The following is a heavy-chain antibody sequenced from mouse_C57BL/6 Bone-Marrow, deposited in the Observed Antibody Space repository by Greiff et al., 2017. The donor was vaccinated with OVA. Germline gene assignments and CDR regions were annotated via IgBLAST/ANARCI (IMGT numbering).Heavy chain of an antibody. CDR2: IYPGSGST. D-gene: IGHD2-3*01. CDR3: ARKNGYYSWFAY. CDR1: GYTFTSYW. Sequence: VQLQQPGAELVKPGASVKMSCKASGYTFTSYWIPWVKQRPGQGLEWIGDIYPGSGSTNYNEKFKSKATLTVDTSSSTAYMQLSSLTSEDSAVYYCARKNGYYSWFAYWGQGTLVTVSA. V-gene: IGHV1-55*01. J-gene: IGHJ3*01.